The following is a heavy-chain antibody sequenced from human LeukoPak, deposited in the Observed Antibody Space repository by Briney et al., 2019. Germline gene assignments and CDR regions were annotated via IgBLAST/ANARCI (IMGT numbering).Heavy chain of an antibody. J-gene: IGHJ4*02. Sequence: PGGSLRLSCAASGYTFDDYAMHWVRQAPGKGLEWVSAISGSGGSTYYADSVKGRFTISRDNSKNTLYLQMNSLRAEDTAVYYCAKPAISSRGWYYDYWGQGTLVTVSS. CDR2: ISGSGGST. CDR3: AKPAISSRGWYYDY. V-gene: IGHV3-23*01. D-gene: IGHD6-19*01. CDR1: GYTFDDYA.